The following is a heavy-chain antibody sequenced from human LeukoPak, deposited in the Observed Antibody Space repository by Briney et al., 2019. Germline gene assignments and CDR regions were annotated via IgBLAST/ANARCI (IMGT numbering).Heavy chain of an antibody. D-gene: IGHD5-18*01. CDR2: ISSTSNYI. Sequence: PSETLSLTCTVSGGSIGSSSYYWGWIRQPPGKGLEWVSSISSTSNYIYYADSVKGRFTISRDNAKTSLYLRMNSLRAEDTAVYYCARDDRYSYGYSQSGHFDYWGQGILVTVSS. J-gene: IGHJ4*02. V-gene: IGHV3-21*01. CDR1: GGSIGSSSYY. CDR3: ARDDRYSYGYSQSGHFDY.